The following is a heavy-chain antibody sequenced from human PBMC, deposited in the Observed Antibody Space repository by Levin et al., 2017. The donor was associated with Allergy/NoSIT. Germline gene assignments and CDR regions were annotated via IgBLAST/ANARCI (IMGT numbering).Heavy chain of an antibody. V-gene: IGHV1-18*01. CDR3: ARDGDHGDYAHY. D-gene: IGHD4-17*01. J-gene: IGHJ4*02. CDR2: ISAYNGLT. CDR1: GYTFTSFG. Sequence: ASVKVSCKASGYTFTSFGFSWVRQAPGQGLEWMGWISAYNGLTNYAQKLQGRVTMTTDTSTTTAYMELRSLRSDDTAVYYCARDGDHGDYAHYWGQGTLVTVSS.